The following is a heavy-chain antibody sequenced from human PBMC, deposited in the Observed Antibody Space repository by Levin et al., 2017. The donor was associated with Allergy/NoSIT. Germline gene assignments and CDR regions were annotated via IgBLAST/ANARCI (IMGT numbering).Heavy chain of an antibody. Sequence: GESLKISCAASGFTFSDHYMDWVRQAPGKGLEWVGRTRNKANSYTTEYAASVKGRFTISRDDSKNSLYLQMNSLKTEDTAVYYCARGSFYSSGWYSPWGQGTLVTVSS. V-gene: IGHV3-72*01. D-gene: IGHD6-19*01. J-gene: IGHJ5*02. CDR1: GFTFSDHY. CDR3: ARGSFYSSGWYSP. CDR2: TRNKANSYTT.